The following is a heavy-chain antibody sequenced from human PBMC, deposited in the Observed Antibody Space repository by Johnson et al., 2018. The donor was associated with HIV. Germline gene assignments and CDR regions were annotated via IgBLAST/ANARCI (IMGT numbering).Heavy chain of an antibody. Sequence: QVQLVESGGGVVQPGRSVRLSCAASGLNFSDYGMHWVRQAPGKGLEWVAVISFDGSKEYYADSVKGRFTISRDNSKKTLYLQMNSLRAEDTAVYYCARDQRFWAFDIWGQGTMVTVSS. CDR1: GLNFSDYG. CDR3: ARDQRFWAFDI. J-gene: IGHJ3*02. CDR2: ISFDGSKE. V-gene: IGHV3-30-3*01. D-gene: IGHD3-3*01.